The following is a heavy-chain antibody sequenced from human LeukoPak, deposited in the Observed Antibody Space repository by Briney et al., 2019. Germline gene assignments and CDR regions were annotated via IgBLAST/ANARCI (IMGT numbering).Heavy chain of an antibody. V-gene: IGHV4-38-2*02. CDR1: GYSISSGYY. Sequence: SETLSLTCTVSGYSISSGYYWGWIRQPPGKGLEWIGRIYTSGSTYYNPSLKSRVTISVDTSKNQFSLKLSSVTAADTAVYYCASGWYYFDYWGQGALVTVSS. J-gene: IGHJ4*02. CDR3: ASGWYYFDY. CDR2: IYTSGST. D-gene: IGHD6-19*01.